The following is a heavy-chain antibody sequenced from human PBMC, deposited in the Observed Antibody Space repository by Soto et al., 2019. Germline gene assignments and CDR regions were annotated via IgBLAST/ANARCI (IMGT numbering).Heavy chain of an antibody. CDR1: GGIFSTYA. D-gene: IGHD3-10*01. CDR2: IIPLFGTP. CDR3: ARDRDDYGSGNYYNRIDF. V-gene: IGHV1-69*01. Sequence: QVQLVQSGAEVKKPGSSVKVSCKASGGIFSTYAISWLRQAPGQGLEWMGGIIPLFGTPNYAQRFQGRVTXXXXXXXXXXXXXXXXXXXXXXXXXXCARDRDDYGSGNYYNRIDFWGQGTLVTVSS. J-gene: IGHJ4*02.